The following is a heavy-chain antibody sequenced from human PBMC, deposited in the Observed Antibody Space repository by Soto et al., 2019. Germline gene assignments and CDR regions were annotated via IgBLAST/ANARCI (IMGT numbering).Heavy chain of an antibody. CDR1: GFTFNDYA. Sequence: HPGESLRLSCAASGFTFNDYALNWVRPAPGKGLEWVSSISGTGGSTFYAGSEKGRFTNSPGNSKNTRFLQMTSLRAEDTAVYYCGKGNSKWGTGDAFDIWGQGTMVTVS. CDR2: ISGTGGST. CDR3: GKGNSKWGTGDAFDI. D-gene: IGHD7-27*01. J-gene: IGHJ3*02. V-gene: IGHV3-23*01.